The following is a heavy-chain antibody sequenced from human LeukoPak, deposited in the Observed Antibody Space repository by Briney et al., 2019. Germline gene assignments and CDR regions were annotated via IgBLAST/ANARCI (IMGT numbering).Heavy chain of an antibody. CDR2: ISWNSGSI. D-gene: IGHD6-19*01. J-gene: IGHJ4*02. Sequence: GRSLRLSCAASGFTFDDYAMHWVRQAPGKGLEWVSGISWNSGSIGYADSVKGRFTISRDNAKNSLYLQMNSLRAEDTALYYCARGGISGSGRGDYYFDYCGQETLVTVSS. V-gene: IGHV3-9*01. CDR1: GFTFDDYA. CDR3: ARGGISGSGRGDYYFDY.